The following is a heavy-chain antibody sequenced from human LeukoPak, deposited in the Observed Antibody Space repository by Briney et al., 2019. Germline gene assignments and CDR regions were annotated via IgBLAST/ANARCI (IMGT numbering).Heavy chain of an antibody. V-gene: IGHV3-23*01. J-gene: IGHJ6*02. CDR2: ISTTGADT. CDR3: AKVAAGTLIDV. D-gene: IGHD1/OR15-1a*01. CDR1: GFTFSNYA. Sequence: GGSLRLSCAASGFTFSNYAMSWVRQAPGKGLEWVSGISTTGADTYYADSVKGRLTVSRDNFKNTLYLQMNSLRAEDTAIYYCAKVAAGTLIDVWGQGTTVIVSS.